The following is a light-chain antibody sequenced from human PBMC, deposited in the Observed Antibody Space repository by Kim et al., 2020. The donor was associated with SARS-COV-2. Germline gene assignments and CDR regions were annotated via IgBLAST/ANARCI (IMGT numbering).Light chain of an antibody. CDR3: QQRGNWPRT. CDR1: QSVSSN. Sequence: EIVLTQSPATLSLSPGERATLSCRASQSVSSNLAWYQQKPGQAPSLLIYDASNRATDIPARFSGSGSGTDFTLTISSLEPEDFAVYYCQQRGNWPRTSGGGAKMDIK. V-gene: IGKV3-11*01. CDR2: DAS. J-gene: IGKJ4*01.